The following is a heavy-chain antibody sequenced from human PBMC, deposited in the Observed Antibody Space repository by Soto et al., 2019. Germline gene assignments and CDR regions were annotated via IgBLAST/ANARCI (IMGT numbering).Heavy chain of an antibody. CDR2: IYYSGST. J-gene: IGHJ6*02. V-gene: IGHV4-61*01. D-gene: IGHD4-17*01. CDR1: GGSVSSGSYY. CDR3: ARDRAYGDYYYYYGMDV. Sequence: PSETLSLTCTVSGGSVSSGSYYWSWIRQPPGKGLEWIGYIYYSGSTNYNPSLKSRVTISEDTSKDKFSLKLSSVTAADTAVYYCARDRAYGDYYYYYGMDVWGQGTTVTVSS.